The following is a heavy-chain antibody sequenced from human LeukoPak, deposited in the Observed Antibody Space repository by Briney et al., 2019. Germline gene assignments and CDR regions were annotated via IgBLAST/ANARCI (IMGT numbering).Heavy chain of an antibody. V-gene: IGHV4-38-2*02. CDR1: GYSISSGYY. CDR3: ARGVTPFDY. J-gene: IGHJ4*02. Sequence: SETLSLTCTVSGYSISSGYYWGWIRQPPGKGLEWIGSMYHSGSTYYNPSLKSRVTISVDTSKNQFSLKLSSVTAADTAVYYCARGVTPFDYWGQGTLVTVSS. D-gene: IGHD2-21*02. CDR2: MYHSGST.